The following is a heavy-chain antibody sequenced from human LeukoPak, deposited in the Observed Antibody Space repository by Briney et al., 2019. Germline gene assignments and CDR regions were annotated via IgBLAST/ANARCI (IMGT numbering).Heavy chain of an antibody. CDR3: AKDMGEQLVQIDY. J-gene: IGHJ4*02. D-gene: IGHD6-13*01. V-gene: IGHV3-9*01. Sequence: GGSLRLSCAASGFTFDDYAMHWVRQAPGKGLEWVSGISWNSGSIGYADSVKGRFTISRDNAKNSLYLQMNSLRAEDTALYYCAKDMGEQLVQIDYWGQGTLVTVSS. CDR1: GFTFDDYA. CDR2: ISWNSGSI.